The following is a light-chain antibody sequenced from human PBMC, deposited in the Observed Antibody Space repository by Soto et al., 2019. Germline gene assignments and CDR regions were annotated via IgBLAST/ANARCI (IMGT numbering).Light chain of an antibody. Sequence: DIQTTQSPSTLSASVGDRVTITCRASQSVSNWLAWYHQKSGKAPKLLIYDASSLQSGVPSRFSDNGSGTESALTISSLKPDDFATDDCQPYYSHWTFRLLTKVDIK. CDR1: QSVSNW. V-gene: IGKV1-5*01. CDR3: QPYYSHWT. CDR2: DAS. J-gene: IGKJ1*01.